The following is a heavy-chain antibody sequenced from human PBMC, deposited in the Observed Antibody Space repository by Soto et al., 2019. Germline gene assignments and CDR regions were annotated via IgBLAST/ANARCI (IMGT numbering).Heavy chain of an antibody. Sequence: PSETLSLTCTVSGGSFSGYFWTWIRQPPGKGLEWLAEINHSGITNYNPSVESRVSMSVDTSKNQFSLRLYSVTAADTAVYYWVRGPYNYNSRYFDYWGPGTLVTVSS. V-gene: IGHV4-34*01. J-gene: IGHJ4*02. CDR2: INHSGIT. CDR1: GGSFSGYF. CDR3: VRGPYNYNSRYFDY. D-gene: IGHD1-1*01.